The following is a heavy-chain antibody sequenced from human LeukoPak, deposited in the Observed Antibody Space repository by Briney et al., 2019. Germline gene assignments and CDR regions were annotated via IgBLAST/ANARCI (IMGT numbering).Heavy chain of an antibody. D-gene: IGHD1-14*01. Sequence: GGSLRLSGAASGFTVSSNYMSWVRQAPGKGQEWVSVIYSGGSTYYADSVKGRFTVSRHNSKHTLYLQMNSLRAEDTAVYYCASPEGPHRYLDYWGQGTLVTVSS. CDR1: GFTVSSNY. CDR2: IYSGGST. CDR3: ASPEGPHRYLDY. J-gene: IGHJ4*02. V-gene: IGHV3-53*04.